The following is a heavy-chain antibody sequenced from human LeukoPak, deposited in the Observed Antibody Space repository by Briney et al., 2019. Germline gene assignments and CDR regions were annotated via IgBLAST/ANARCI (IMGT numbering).Heavy chain of an antibody. CDR2: TSWNNGSI. CDR1: GFTFDDYD. V-gene: IGHV3-9*01. CDR3: ARGHGVLAPGQENNYYYCMDV. J-gene: IGHJ6*02. D-gene: IGHD2-8*01. Sequence: GRSLRLSCAASGFTFDDYDMHWVRHAPGKGLEGVSGTSWNNGSIGYADSVKGRFTIFRYHAKNTVYLQMNSLRVEDTAVYYCARGHGVLAPGQENNYYYCMDVWGQGTTVTVSS.